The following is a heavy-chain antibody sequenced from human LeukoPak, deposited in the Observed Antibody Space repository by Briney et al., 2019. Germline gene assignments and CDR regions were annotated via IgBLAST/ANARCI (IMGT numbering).Heavy chain of an antibody. CDR1: GITFGSYA. Sequence: GGSLRLSCAASGITFGSYAMSWVRQAPGKGLEWVGRIKSKTDGGTTDYAAPVKGRFTISRDDSKNTLYLQMNSLKTEDTAVYYCTSEYYYDFWSGSGRRLDYWGQGTLVTVSS. CDR2: IKSKTDGGTT. J-gene: IGHJ4*02. CDR3: TSEYYYDFWSGSGRRLDY. V-gene: IGHV3-15*01. D-gene: IGHD3-3*01.